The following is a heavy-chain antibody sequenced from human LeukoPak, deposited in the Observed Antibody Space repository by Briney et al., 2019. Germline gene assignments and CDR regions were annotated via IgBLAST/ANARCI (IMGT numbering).Heavy chain of an antibody. J-gene: IGHJ3*02. CDR2: LSGSGGGT. V-gene: IGHV3-23*01. CDR1: GFSFSSYP. Sequence: GGSLRLSCAASGFSFSSYPMSWVRQAPGKGLEWVSSLSGSGGGTWYAGSVKGRFTISRDNSKNTLYLQMNSLRAEDTAVYYCAKDRTPYSRSGGYYLGAFDIWGHGTLVTVSS. CDR3: AKDRTPYSRSGGYYLGAFDI. D-gene: IGHD3-10*01.